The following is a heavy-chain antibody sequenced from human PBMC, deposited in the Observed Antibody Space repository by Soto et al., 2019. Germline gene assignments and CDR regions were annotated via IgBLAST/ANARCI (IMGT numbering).Heavy chain of an antibody. CDR2: ISAYNGNT. V-gene: IGHV1-18*01. CDR3: ARYVEAVYSGSYFDY. Sequence: ASVKVSCKASGYAFTSYGISWVRQAPGQGLEGRGWISAYNGNTNYAQKLQGRVTMTTDTSTSTAYMELRSLRSDDTAVYYCARYVEAVYSGSYFDYWGQGTLVTVSS. J-gene: IGHJ4*02. CDR1: GYAFTSYG. D-gene: IGHD1-26*01.